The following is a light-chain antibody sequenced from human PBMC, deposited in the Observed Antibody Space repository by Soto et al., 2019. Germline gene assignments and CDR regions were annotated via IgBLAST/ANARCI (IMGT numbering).Light chain of an antibody. Sequence: EIVMTQSPATLSVSPWERATLSCRASQSVSSNLAWYQQKPGQAPRLLLYGASTRATGIPARFSGSGSGTEFTLTISSLQSEDFAVYYCQQYNNWHPWTFGQGTKVDIK. J-gene: IGKJ1*01. CDR2: GAS. V-gene: IGKV3-15*01. CDR1: QSVSSN. CDR3: QQYNNWHPWT.